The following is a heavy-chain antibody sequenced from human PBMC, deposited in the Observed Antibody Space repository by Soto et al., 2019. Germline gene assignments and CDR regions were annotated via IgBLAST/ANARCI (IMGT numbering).Heavy chain of an antibody. CDR1: GGSISSSSYY. Sequence: PSETLSLTCTVSGGSISSSSYYWGWIRQPPGKGLEWIGSIYYSGSTYYNPSLKSRVTISVDTSKNQFSLKLSSVTAADTAVYYCARQGDIEAVASFDYWGQGTLVTVSS. D-gene: IGHD6-19*01. J-gene: IGHJ4*02. CDR2: IYYSGST. V-gene: IGHV4-39*01. CDR3: ARQGDIEAVASFDY.